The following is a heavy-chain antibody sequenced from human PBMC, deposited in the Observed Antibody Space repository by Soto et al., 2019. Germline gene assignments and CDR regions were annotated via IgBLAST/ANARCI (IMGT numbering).Heavy chain of an antibody. Sequence: PGGSLRLSCASSGFPFSSYSMNWVRQAPGKGLEWVSSISSSSSYIYYADSVKGRFTISRDNAKNSLYLQMNSLRAEDTAVYYCARGLHSSGPPFDYWGQGTLVTVSS. CDR3: ARGLHSSGPPFDY. V-gene: IGHV3-21*01. CDR1: GFPFSSYS. CDR2: ISSSSSYI. J-gene: IGHJ4*02. D-gene: IGHD6-19*01.